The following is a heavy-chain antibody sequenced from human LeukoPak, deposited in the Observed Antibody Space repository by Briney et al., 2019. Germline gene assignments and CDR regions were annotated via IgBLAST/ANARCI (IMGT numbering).Heavy chain of an antibody. J-gene: IGHJ4*02. V-gene: IGHV1-24*01. CDR1: GGTFSSYA. CDR3: AGSKQLVQFDY. Sequence: ASVKVSCKASGGTFSSYAISWVRQAPGKGLEWMGGFDPEDGETIYAQKFQGRVTMTEDTSTDTAYMELSSLRSEDTAVYYCAGSKQLVQFDYWGQGTLVTVSS. CDR2: FDPEDGET. D-gene: IGHD6-6*01.